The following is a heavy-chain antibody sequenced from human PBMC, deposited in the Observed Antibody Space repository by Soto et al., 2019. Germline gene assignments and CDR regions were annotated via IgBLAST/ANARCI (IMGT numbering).Heavy chain of an antibody. CDR3: ARISVVVAATVWYYYGMDV. CDR2: IYYSGST. Sequence: SETLSLTCTVSGGSISSGGYYWSWIRQHPGKGLKWIGYIYYSGSTYYKTSLKSRVTISEDTSKNQFSMKLSSVTAADTAVYYFARISVVVAATVWYYYGMDVWGQGTTVTVSS. J-gene: IGHJ6*02. CDR1: GGSISSGGYY. D-gene: IGHD2-15*01. V-gene: IGHV4-31*02.